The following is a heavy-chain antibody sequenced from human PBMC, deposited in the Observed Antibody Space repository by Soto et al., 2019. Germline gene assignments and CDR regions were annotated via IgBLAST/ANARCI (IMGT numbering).Heavy chain of an antibody. CDR3: ARGDYYDSSGYYYVGGNY. J-gene: IGHJ4*02. CDR1: GGTFSSYA. Sequence: QVQLVQSGDEVKKPGSSVKVSCKASGGTFSSYAISWVRQAPGQGLEWMGGIIPIFGTANYAQKFQGRVTITADKSTSTAYMELSSLRSEDTAVYYCARGDYYDSSGYYYVGGNYWGQGALVTVSS. V-gene: IGHV1-69*06. CDR2: IIPIFGTA. D-gene: IGHD3-22*01.